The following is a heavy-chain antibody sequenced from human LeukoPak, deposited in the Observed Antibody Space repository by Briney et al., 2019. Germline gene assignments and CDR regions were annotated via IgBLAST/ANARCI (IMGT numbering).Heavy chain of an antibody. D-gene: IGHD3-9*01. CDR3: ARVGYFDWLFYY. J-gene: IGHJ4*02. Sequence: GGSLRLSCAASGFTFDDYAMHWVRQAPGKGLEWVSGISWNSGSIGYADSVKGRFTISRDNAKNSLYLQMNSLRAEDTALYYCARVGYFDWLFYYWGQGTLVTVSS. V-gene: IGHV3-9*01. CDR1: GFTFDDYA. CDR2: ISWNSGSI.